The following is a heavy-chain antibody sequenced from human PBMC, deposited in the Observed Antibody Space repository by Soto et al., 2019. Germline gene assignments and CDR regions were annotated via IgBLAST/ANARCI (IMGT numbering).Heavy chain of an antibody. V-gene: IGHV4-4*02. J-gene: IGHJ4*02. Sequence: SETLSLTCAVSGGSFTSNNWWTWVRQPPGQGLEWIGEIYRTGSTNYNPSLKSRVTISLDKSENQFSLKVTALTAADTAVYYCASRDPGTSVDYWGQGTLVPVSS. CDR1: GGSFTSNNW. D-gene: IGHD1-7*01. CDR2: IYRTGST. CDR3: ASRDPGTSVDY.